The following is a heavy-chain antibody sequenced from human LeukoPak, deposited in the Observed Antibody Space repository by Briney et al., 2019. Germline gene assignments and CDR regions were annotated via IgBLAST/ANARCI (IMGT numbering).Heavy chain of an antibody. CDR3: ALIAARPGYYGMDV. CDR2: ISSSGSTI. J-gene: IGHJ6*02. D-gene: IGHD6-6*01. Sequence: SGGSLRLSCAASGFTFSSYEMNWVRQAPGKRLEWVSYISSSGSTIYYADSVKGRFTISRDNAKNSLYLQMNSLRAEDTAVYYCALIAARPGYYGMDVWGQGTTVTVSS. V-gene: IGHV3-48*03. CDR1: GFTFSSYE.